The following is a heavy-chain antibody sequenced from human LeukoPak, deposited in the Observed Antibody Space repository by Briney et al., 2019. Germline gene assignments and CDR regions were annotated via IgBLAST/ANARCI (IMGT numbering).Heavy chain of an antibody. Sequence: GGSLRLSCAASGFPFSSFWMPWVRQPPGKGLGWVSRINSDGRRTSYADYVKGRFTISRDNAKNTLYLQMNSLRAEDTAVYYCARDQFHLYSSSWLYYYYYGMDVWGQGTTVTVSS. D-gene: IGHD6-13*01. CDR3: ARDQFHLYSSSWLYYYYYGMDV. J-gene: IGHJ6*02. V-gene: IGHV3-74*01. CDR1: GFPFSSFW. CDR2: INSDGRRT.